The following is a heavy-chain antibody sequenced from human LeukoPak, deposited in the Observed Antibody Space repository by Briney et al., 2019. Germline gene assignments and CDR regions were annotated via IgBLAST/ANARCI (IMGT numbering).Heavy chain of an antibody. V-gene: IGHV4-39*07. CDR3: ARDRLTMVRGVLNWFDP. CDR2: IYHSGST. CDR1: GGSISSGGYY. J-gene: IGHJ5*02. D-gene: IGHD3-10*01. Sequence: TSETLSLTCTVSGGSISSGGYYWGWIRQPPGKGLEGIGSIYHSGSTYYNPSLKSRVTISVDTSKNQFSLKLSSVTAADTAVYYCARDRLTMVRGVLNWFDPWGQGTLVTVSS.